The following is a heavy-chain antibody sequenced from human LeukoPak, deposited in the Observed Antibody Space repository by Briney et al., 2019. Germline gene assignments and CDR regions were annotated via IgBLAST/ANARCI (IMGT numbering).Heavy chain of an antibody. V-gene: IGHV3-23*01. CDR2: VSNSGSRT. CDR3: VKDFTQENHNGDFDL. J-gene: IGHJ2*01. CDR1: GFSFRSCA. D-gene: IGHD1-14*01. Sequence: RGSLSLSCAASGFSFRSCAMNWVRPAPGRGRGWVSGVSNSGSRTYYTDSSRGRFPISRDNSKSTASLQMNRLRVEDTAVYYCVKDFTQENHNGDFDLWGRGTLVTVSS.